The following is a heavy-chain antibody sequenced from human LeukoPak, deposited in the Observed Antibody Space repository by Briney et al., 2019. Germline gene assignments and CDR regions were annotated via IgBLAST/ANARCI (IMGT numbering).Heavy chain of an antibody. CDR2: ISSSSSTI. Sequence: GGSLRLSCAASGFTFSSYAMSWVRQAPGRGLEWVSYISSSSSTIYYADSVKGRFTISRDNAKNSLYLQMNSLRAEDTAVYYCARAHLYCTNGVCYTYYFGYWGQGTLVTVSS. D-gene: IGHD2-8*01. CDR3: ARAHLYCTNGVCYTYYFGY. V-gene: IGHV3-48*04. CDR1: GFTFSSYA. J-gene: IGHJ4*02.